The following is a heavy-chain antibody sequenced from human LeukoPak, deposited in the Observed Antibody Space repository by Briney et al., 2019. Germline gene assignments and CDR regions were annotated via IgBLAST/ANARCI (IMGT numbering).Heavy chain of an antibody. CDR3: AREGITMVRGVHYYYYGIDV. CDR1: GYTFTGYY. CDR2: INPKSGGT. D-gene: IGHD3-10*01. J-gene: IGHJ6*02. V-gene: IGHV1-2*02. Sequence: ASVKVSCKASGYTFTGYYMHWVRQAPGQGLGWMGWINPKSGGTNYVQKLQGRVTMTRDTSISTAYMEPSRLRYDITNVYDCAREGITMVRGVHYYYYGIDVWGQGTPVTVSS.